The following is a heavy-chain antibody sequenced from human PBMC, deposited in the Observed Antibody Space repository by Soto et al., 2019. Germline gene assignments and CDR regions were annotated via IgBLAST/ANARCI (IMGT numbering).Heavy chain of an antibody. V-gene: IGHV3-11*01. CDR2: ISSGGSSI. J-gene: IGHJ4*02. Sequence: LRLSCAASGFTFSYYYMTWIRQAPGKGLEWVSYISSGGSSIYYADSVKGRFTISRDNAKNSLYLQMNSLRAEDTAMYYCASLAIGTIIRGAPEFWGQGTLVSVSS. D-gene: IGHD3-10*01. CDR3: ASLAIGTIIRGAPEF. CDR1: GFTFSYYY.